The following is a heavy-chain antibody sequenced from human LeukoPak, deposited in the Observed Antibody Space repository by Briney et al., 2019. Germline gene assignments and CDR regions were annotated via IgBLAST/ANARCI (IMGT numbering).Heavy chain of an antibody. CDR3: ARDYDYVWGSYRYFLDY. CDR1: GFTFSSYS. Sequence: GGSLRLSCAASGFTFSSYSMNWVRQAPGKGLEWVSSISSSSSYMYYADSVKGRFTISRDNAKNSLYLQMNSLRAEDTAVYYCARDYDYVWGSYRYFLDYWGQGTLVTVSS. V-gene: IGHV3-21*01. J-gene: IGHJ4*02. CDR2: ISSSSSYM. D-gene: IGHD3-16*02.